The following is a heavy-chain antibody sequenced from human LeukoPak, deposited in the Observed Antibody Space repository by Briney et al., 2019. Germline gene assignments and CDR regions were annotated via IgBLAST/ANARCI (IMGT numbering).Heavy chain of an antibody. Sequence: PSQTLSLTCTVSGDSISSGNYYWSWIRQPAGKGLEWIGRIYTSGSTTYNPSLNSRVTISVDTSKNLFSLKLSSVTAADTAVYYCARDIIVVPAANHDAFDIWGQGTMVTVSS. CDR2: IYTSGST. V-gene: IGHV4-61*02. D-gene: IGHD2-2*01. J-gene: IGHJ3*02. CDR3: ARDIIVVPAANHDAFDI. CDR1: GDSISSGNYY.